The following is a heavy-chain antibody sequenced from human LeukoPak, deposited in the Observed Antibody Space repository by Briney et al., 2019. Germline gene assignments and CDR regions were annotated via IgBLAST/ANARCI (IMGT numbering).Heavy chain of an antibody. CDR2: ISYDGSNK. Sequence: GGSLRLSCAASGFTFSSYAMHWVRQAPGKGLEWVAVISYDGSNKYYADSVKGRFTISRDNSKSTLYLQMNSLRAEDTAVYYCASQYSGYGGEFDYWGQGTLVTVSS. V-gene: IGHV3-30*04. CDR1: GFTFSSYA. CDR3: ASQYSGYGGEFDY. J-gene: IGHJ4*02. D-gene: IGHD5-12*01.